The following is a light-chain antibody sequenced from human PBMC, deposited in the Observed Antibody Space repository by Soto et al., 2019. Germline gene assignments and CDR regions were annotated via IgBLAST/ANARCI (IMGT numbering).Light chain of an antibody. CDR3: QQIHSNPYT. CDR2: AAS. CDR1: QGISSY. V-gene: IGKV1-9*01. J-gene: IGKJ2*01. Sequence: DIQLTQSPSFLSASVGDRVTITCRASQGISSYLAWYQQKPGTAPQLLIYAASTLQSGVPSRFSGSGSGTEFTLTISSLQPEDFATYYCQQIHSNPYTFGQGTKVEI.